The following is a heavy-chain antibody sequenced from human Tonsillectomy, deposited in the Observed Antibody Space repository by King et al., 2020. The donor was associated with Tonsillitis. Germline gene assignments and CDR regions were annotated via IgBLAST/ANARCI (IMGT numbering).Heavy chain of an antibody. J-gene: IGHJ2*01. CDR1: GGSISSSSYY. V-gene: IGHV4-39*01. CDR3: ATGYFGGNHYWYFDL. D-gene: IGHD4-23*01. CDR2: IYYIGST. Sequence: HLQLQESGPGLVKPSETLSLTCTVSGGSISSSSYYWGWIRQPPGKGLEWIGSIYYIGSTYYNPSLKSRVTISVDTSKNQFSLKLSSVTAADTAVYYCATGYFGGNHYWYFDLWGRGTLVTVSS.